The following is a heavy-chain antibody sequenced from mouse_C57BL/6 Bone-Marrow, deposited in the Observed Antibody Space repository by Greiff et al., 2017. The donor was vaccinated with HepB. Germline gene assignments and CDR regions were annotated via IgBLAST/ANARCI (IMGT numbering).Heavy chain of an antibody. Sequence: QVQLQQPGAELVKPGASVKLSCKASGYTFTSYWMHWVKQRPGRGLEWIGRFDPNSGGTKYNEKFKCKATLTVDKPSSTAYMQLSSLTSEDTAVYYCARPIPIYYDYGYYAMDYWGQGTSVTVSS. CDR1: GYTFTSYW. CDR2: FDPNSGGT. CDR3: ARPIPIYYDYGYYAMDY. J-gene: IGHJ4*01. V-gene: IGHV1-72*01. D-gene: IGHD2-4*01.